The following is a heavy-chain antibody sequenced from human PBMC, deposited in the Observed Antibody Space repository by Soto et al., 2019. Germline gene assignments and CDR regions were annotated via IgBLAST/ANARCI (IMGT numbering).Heavy chain of an antibody. V-gene: IGHV4-39*01. J-gene: IGHJ3*02. CDR3: ARVVRAFIAAAGTRPAFDI. D-gene: IGHD6-13*01. Sequence: QLQLQESGPGLVKPSETLSLTCTVSGGSISSSSYYWGWIRQPPGKGLEWIGSIYYSGSTYSNPSLKSRVTISVDTSQNQFSLKLSSVTAADTAVYYCARVVRAFIAAAGTRPAFDIWGQGTMVTVSS. CDR1: GGSISSSSYY. CDR2: IYYSGST.